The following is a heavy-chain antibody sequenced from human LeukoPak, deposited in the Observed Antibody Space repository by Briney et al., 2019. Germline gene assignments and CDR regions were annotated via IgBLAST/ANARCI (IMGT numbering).Heavy chain of an antibody. J-gene: IGHJ6*03. V-gene: IGHV3-30*03. CDR1: GFTFSSYG. CDR2: ISYDGSNK. CDR3: ARGVGLAYYYYYMDV. D-gene: IGHD6-19*01. Sequence: PGGSLRLSCAASGFTFSSYGMHWVRQAPGKGLEWVAVISYDGSNKYYADSVKGRFTISRDNAKESLYLQMSSLRAEDTAVYYCARGVGLAYYYYYMDVWGKGTTVTVSS.